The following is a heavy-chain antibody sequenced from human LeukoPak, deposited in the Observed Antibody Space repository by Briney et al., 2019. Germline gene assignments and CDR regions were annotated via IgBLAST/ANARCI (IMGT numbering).Heavy chain of an antibody. CDR3: ARDRDGYNAFDY. J-gene: IGHJ4*02. Sequence: VSSISSSSSSIYYAASVKGRFTISRENAKNSLYLQMNSLRAEDTAVYYCARDRDGYNAFDYWGQGTLVTVSS. V-gene: IGHV3-21*01. D-gene: IGHD5-24*01. CDR2: ISSSSSSI.